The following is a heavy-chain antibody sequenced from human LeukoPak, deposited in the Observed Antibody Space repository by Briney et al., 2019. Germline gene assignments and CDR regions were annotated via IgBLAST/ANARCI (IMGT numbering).Heavy chain of an antibody. CDR1: GFTFSSYS. V-gene: IGHV3-21*01. J-gene: IGHJ3*02. CDR3: ARDRGWLQTSDAFDI. CDR2: ISSSSSYI. D-gene: IGHD5-24*01. Sequence: PGGSLRLSCAASGFTFSSYSMNWVRQAPGKGLEWVSSISSSSSYIYYADSVKGRFTISRDNAKNSLYLQMNSLRAEDTAVYYCARDRGWLQTSDAFDIWGQGTMVTVSS.